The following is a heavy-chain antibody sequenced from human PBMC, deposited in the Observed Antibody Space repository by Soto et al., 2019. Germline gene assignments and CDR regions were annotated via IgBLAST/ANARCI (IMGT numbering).Heavy chain of an antibody. CDR2: MSHSGGT. Sequence: SETLSLTCAVYGGSVYSGNYYWSWIRQPPGKGLEWIGEMSHSGGTHFNPSLKSRVTISVDTSKNQFSLKMSPVTAADTALYYCARVERGTATTVVAAFDIWGPGTLVTVSS. CDR3: ARVERGTATTVVAAFDI. CDR1: GGSVYSGNYY. J-gene: IGHJ3*02. V-gene: IGHV4-34*01. D-gene: IGHD1-1*01.